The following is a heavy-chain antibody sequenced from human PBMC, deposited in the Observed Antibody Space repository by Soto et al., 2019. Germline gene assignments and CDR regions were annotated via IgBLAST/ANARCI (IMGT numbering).Heavy chain of an antibody. Sequence: HPGGALRLSCAASGFTFSSYGMHWVRQAPGKGLEWVAVISFDARNKYFADSVKGRFTISRDNSKNTLFLQMNNLRAEDTAEYYCARVVRHFDAPYGMDVWGQGTTVTASS. V-gene: IGHV3-30*03. J-gene: IGHJ6*02. CDR3: ARVVRHFDAPYGMDV. CDR2: ISFDARNK. D-gene: IGHD3-9*01. CDR1: GFTFSSYG.